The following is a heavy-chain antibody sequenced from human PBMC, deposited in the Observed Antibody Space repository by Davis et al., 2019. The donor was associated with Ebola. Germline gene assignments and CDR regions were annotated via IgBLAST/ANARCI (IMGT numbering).Heavy chain of an antibody. J-gene: IGHJ6*02. V-gene: IGHV3-7*03. CDR3: AKVPFLEWLPDYGMDV. CDR2: IKQDGSEK. Sequence: PGGSLRLSCAASGFTFSSYWMGWVRQAPGKGLEWVANIKQDGSEKYYVDSVKGRFTISRDNAKNSLYLQMNSLRAEDTAVYYCAKVPFLEWLPDYGMDVWGQGTTVTVSS. CDR1: GFTFSSYW. D-gene: IGHD3-3*02.